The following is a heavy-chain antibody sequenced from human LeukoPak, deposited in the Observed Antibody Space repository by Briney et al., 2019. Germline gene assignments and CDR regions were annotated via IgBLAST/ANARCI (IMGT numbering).Heavy chain of an antibody. CDR1: GFTFSSYW. CDR2: IKQDGSEK. D-gene: IGHD1-1*01. V-gene: IGHV3-7*01. Sequence: GGSLRLSCAASGFTFSSYWMSWVRQAPGKGLEWVANIKQDGSEKYYVDSVKGRFTISRDNAKNSLYLQVNSLRAEDTAVYYCAREGWKYAFDIWGQGTMVTVSS. CDR3: AREGWKYAFDI. J-gene: IGHJ3*02.